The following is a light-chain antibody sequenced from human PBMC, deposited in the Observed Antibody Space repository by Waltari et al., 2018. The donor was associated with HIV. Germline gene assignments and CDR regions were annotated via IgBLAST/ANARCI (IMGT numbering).Light chain of an antibody. Sequence: QSALTQPASVSGSPGQSIVISCTGTSDDVGYYNYVSWYQQHPGKIPKLVIYEVTSRPAGVSKRFSGSKSGNTTSLTISGLRADDEADYYCSSYVGSSTSWLFGGGTKLTV. CDR2: EVT. CDR3: SSYVGSSTSWL. CDR1: SDDVGYYNY. J-gene: IGLJ3*02. V-gene: IGLV2-14*01.